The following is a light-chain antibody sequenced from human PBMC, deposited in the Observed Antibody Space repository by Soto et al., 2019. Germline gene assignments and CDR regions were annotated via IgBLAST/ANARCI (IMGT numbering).Light chain of an antibody. CDR2: DNN. CDR1: YPNIGSNT. J-gene: IGLJ3*02. V-gene: IGLV1-44*01. Sequence: QYVLTQPPSASGTPGQRVTISCSGGYPNIGSNTVNWYHQLPGTAPKLLIYDNNQRPSGVPDRFSGATSGTSASLAISGLLSEDEADYYCATWDDSLNGVVFGGGTKLTVL. CDR3: ATWDDSLNGVV.